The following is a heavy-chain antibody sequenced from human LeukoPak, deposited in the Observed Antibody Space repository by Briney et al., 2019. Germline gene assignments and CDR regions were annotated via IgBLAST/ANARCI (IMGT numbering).Heavy chain of an antibody. J-gene: IGHJ4*02. CDR2: ISDGGGRT. D-gene: IGHD7-27*01. CDR1: GFSFSSYA. V-gene: IGHV3-23*01. Sequence: GGSLRLSCAASGFSFSSYAVSWVRQAPGKGLEWVSGISDGGGRTYYADSVKGRFTISRDDSKNTLYLQMNSLRAEDTAVYYCAKVRLGIGVDYWGQGTLVTVSS. CDR3: AKVRLGIGVDY.